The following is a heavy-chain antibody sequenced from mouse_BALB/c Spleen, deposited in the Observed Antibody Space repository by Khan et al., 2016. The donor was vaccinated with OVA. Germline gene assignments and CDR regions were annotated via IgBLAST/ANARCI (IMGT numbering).Heavy chain of an antibody. Sequence: EVELVESGGGLVKPGGSLKLSCSASGFTFSSYAMSWVRQTPEKRLECVATISTGGHYTFYPDSVKGRFTISRDNAKNTLYLQLSSLRSEDTAMXCCASSLGDYHAMDYWGQGTSVTVSA. CDR2: ISTGGHYT. J-gene: IGHJ4*01. CDR3: ASSLGDYHAMDY. V-gene: IGHV5-9-3*01. D-gene: IGHD2-13*01. CDR1: GFTFSSYA.